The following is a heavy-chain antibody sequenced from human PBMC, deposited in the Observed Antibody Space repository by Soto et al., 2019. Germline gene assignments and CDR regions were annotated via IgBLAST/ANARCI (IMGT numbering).Heavy chain of an antibody. CDR2: IDPSDSYT. J-gene: IGHJ6*02. D-gene: IGHD6-13*01. CDR3: ASPLPPCIAAAGCLSYGMDV. Sequence: PGESLKVSCKGSGYSFTSYWISWVRQMPGKGLEWMGRIDPSDSYTNYSPSFQGHVTISADKSISTAYLQWSSLKASDTAMYYCASPLPPCIAAAGCLSYGMDVWGQGTTVTVSS. CDR1: GYSFTSYW. V-gene: IGHV5-10-1*01.